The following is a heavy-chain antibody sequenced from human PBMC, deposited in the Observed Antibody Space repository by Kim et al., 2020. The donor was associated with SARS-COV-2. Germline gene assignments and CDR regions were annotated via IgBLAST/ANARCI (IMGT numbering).Heavy chain of an antibody. Sequence: DYAETFQGRVTMTRDTSIRTAYMELRRLRSDDTAVYYCTRERKRRSYDYWGQGTLVTVSS. V-gene: IGHV1-2*02. D-gene: IGHD1-26*01. J-gene: IGHJ4*02. CDR3: TRERKRRSYDY.